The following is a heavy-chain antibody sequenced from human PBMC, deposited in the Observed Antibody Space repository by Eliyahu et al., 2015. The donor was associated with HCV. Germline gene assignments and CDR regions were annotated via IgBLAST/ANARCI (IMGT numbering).Heavy chain of an antibody. CDR3: ARVTWIQLWLRTDY. V-gene: IGHV1-18*04. CDR1: GYTFTSYG. D-gene: IGHD5-18*01. CDR2: ISAYNGNT. J-gene: IGHJ4*02. Sequence: QVQLVQSGAEVKKXGASVKVSCKASGYTFTSYGISWVRQAPGQGLEWMGWISAYNGNTNXAQXLQGRXTMTTDTSTSTAYMELRSLRSDDTAVYYCARVTWIQLWLRTDYWGQGTLVTVSS.